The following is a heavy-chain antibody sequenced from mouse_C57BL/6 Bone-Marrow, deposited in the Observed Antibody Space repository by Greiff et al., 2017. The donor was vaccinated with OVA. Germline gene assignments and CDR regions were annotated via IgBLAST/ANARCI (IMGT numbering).Heavy chain of an antibody. CDR3: ASDGYYLDY. D-gene: IGHD2-3*01. V-gene: IGHV1-72*01. CDR2: IAPNRGGT. J-gene: IGHJ2*01. Sequence: VQLQQPGAELVKPGASVKLSCKASGYTFTSYWMHWVKQRPGRGLEWIGRIAPNRGGTKYNEKFKSKATLTVDKPSSTAYMQLSSLTSEDSAVYYCASDGYYLDYWGQGTTLTVSS. CDR1: GYTFTSYW.